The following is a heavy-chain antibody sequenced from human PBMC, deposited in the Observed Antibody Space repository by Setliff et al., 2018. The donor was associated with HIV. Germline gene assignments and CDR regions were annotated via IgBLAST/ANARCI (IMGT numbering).Heavy chain of an antibody. J-gene: IGHJ4*02. Sequence: PSETLSLTCTVSGGSISSYYWGWIRQPPGTGLEWIGSISSSGNTYYNPSLKSRVTTSVDTPKNQFSLKLSSVTAADTAVYYCARDNGGPAFDYWGQGTLVTVSS. D-gene: IGHD3-10*01. CDR1: GGSISSYY. V-gene: IGHV4-39*07. CDR3: ARDNGGPAFDY. CDR2: ISSSGNT.